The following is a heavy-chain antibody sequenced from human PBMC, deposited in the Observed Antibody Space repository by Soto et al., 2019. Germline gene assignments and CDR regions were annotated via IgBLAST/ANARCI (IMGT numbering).Heavy chain of an antibody. CDR2: IYYSGST. CDR1: GGSINNHY. V-gene: IGHV4-59*11. D-gene: IGHD7-27*01. Sequence: QVQLQESGPGLVKPSETLSLTCTVSGGSINNHYWSWIRQPPGQGLEWIGYIYYSGSTNYNPSLKSRVTMSVDTSKNQFSLKLSSLTAADTAIYYCARANWFFDYWGLGTLVTVSS. CDR3: ARANWFFDY. J-gene: IGHJ4*02.